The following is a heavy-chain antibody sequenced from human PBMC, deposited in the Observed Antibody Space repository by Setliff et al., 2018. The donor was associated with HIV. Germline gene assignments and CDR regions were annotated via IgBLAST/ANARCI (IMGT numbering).Heavy chain of an antibody. J-gene: IGHJ4*02. CDR2: IKPDGSEK. Sequence: PGGSLRLSCAASGFTFSNAWLSWVRQTPGKGLEWVANIKPDGSEKYYVDSVKGRFAISRDNAKNSLSLQMNSLRADDTAVYYCARDYYGGFGDYDFGDYFDYWGQGALVTVSS. V-gene: IGHV3-7*03. D-gene: IGHD4-17*01. CDR3: ARDYYGGFGDYDFGDYFDY. CDR1: GFTFSNAW.